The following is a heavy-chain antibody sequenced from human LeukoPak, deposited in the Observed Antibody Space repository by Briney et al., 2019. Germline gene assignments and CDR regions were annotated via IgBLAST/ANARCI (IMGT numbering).Heavy chain of an antibody. D-gene: IGHD2-2*01. Sequence: SETLSLTCAVSGHSINSGYYWGWIRQPPGKGLEWIGTIYYSGSTYYNPSLKSRVTISVDTSKNQFSLKLSSVTAADTAVYYCAGIVVVPAAPANYWGQGTLVTVSS. V-gene: IGHV4-38-2*01. CDR1: GHSINSGYY. J-gene: IGHJ4*02. CDR3: AGIVVVPAAPANY. CDR2: IYYSGST.